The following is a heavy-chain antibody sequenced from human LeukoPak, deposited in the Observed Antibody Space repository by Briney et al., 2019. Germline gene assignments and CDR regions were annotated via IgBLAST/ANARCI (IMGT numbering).Heavy chain of an antibody. J-gene: IGHJ3*02. Sequence: GRSLRLSCAASGFTFSSYWMHWVRQAPGKGLVWVSRINTDGSSTSYADSVKGRFTISRDNAKNTLYLQMNSLRAEDTAVYYRARSTGQKQYQLPGRGAFDIWGQGTMVTVSS. CDR3: ARSTGQKQYQLPGRGAFDI. V-gene: IGHV3-74*01. CDR2: INTDGSST. D-gene: IGHD2-2*01. CDR1: GFTFSSYW.